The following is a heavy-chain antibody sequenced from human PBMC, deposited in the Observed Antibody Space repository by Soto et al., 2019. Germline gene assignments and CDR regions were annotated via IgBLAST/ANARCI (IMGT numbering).Heavy chain of an antibody. D-gene: IGHD3-10*01. CDR1: GYTFTDHY. CDR2: INVKNGET. V-gene: IGHV1-2*02. CDR3: ARGTGSSWFDT. J-gene: IGHJ5*02. Sequence: VQLVQSGAEVKRPGASVKVSCKTSGYTFTDHYIHWVRQAPGQGLEWMGWINVKNGETKYAQRFQDSVIMTRDTPIATTHLEMTRLTSDDTAVYHCARGTGSSWFDTWGQGTQVTVSS.